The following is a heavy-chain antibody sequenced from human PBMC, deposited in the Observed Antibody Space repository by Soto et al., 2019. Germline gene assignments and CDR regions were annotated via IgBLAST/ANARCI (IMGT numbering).Heavy chain of an antibody. CDR3: AKERHYYDILTGYRSYYGMDV. D-gene: IGHD3-9*01. Sequence: QVQLVESGGGVVQPGRSLRLSCAASGFTFSNYGMHWVRQAPGKGLEWVAVISYEGSNKYYVDSVKGRFTISRDNSKNTLYLQMNSLRAEETAVYYCAKERHYYDILTGYRSYYGMDVWGQGTTVTVSS. J-gene: IGHJ6*02. CDR2: ISYEGSNK. CDR1: GFTFSNYG. V-gene: IGHV3-30*18.